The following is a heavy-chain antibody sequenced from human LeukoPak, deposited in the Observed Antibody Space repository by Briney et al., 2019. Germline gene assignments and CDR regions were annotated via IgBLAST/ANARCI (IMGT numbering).Heavy chain of an antibody. CDR2: INSDGGST. V-gene: IGHV3-23*01. CDR1: GFTFSSYA. J-gene: IGHJ3*02. Sequence: GGSLRLSCAASGFTFSSYAMSWVRQAPGKGLEWVSPINSDGGSTYYADSVKSRFTISRDNSKNTLYLQMNSLRAEDTAVYYCAKAGPLYGSGTYGGQDDAIDIWGQGTMVTVSS. D-gene: IGHD3-10*01. CDR3: AKAGPLYGSGTYGGQDDAIDI.